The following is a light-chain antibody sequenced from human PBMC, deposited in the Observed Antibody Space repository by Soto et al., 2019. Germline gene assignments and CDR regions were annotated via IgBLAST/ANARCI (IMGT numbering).Light chain of an antibody. CDR2: AAS. Sequence: DIQMTQSQSSLSASVGDRVTITCRASQSISSYLNWYQQKPGKAPKLLIYAASSLQSGVPSRFSGSVSGTDFTLTISSLQPEDFATYYCQQSYSTPPTFGQGTKVEIK. J-gene: IGKJ1*01. CDR3: QQSYSTPPT. V-gene: IGKV1-39*01. CDR1: QSISSY.